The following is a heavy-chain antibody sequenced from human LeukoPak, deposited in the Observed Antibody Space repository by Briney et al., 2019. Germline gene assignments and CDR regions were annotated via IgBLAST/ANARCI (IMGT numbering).Heavy chain of an antibody. D-gene: IGHD3-3*01. Sequence: PSETLSLTCTVSGGSISSYYWSWIRQPPGKGLEWIGYIYYSGSTNYNPSLKSRVTISVDTSKNQFSLKLSSVTAADTAVYYCARQVSRFLGWSAPFHMDVWGKGTTVTVSS. CDR2: IYYSGST. CDR1: GGSISSYY. J-gene: IGHJ6*03. CDR3: ARQVSRFLGWSAPFHMDV. V-gene: IGHV4-59*01.